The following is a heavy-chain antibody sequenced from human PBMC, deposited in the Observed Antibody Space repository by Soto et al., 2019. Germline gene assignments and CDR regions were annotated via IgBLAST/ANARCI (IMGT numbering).Heavy chain of an antibody. V-gene: IGHV4-59*01. J-gene: IGHJ6*02. Sequence: SETLSLTCTVSGGSISSYYWSWIRQPPGKGLEWIGYIYYSGSTNYNPSLKSRVTISVDTSKDQFSLKLSSVTAADTAVYYCARHIAARPHYYYYGMDVWGQGTTVTGSS. CDR3: ARHIAARPHYYYYGMDV. CDR1: GGSISSYY. CDR2: IYYSGST. D-gene: IGHD6-6*01.